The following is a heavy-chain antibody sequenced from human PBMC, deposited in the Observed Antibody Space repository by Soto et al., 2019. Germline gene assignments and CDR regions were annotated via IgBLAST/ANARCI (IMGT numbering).Heavy chain of an antibody. CDR1: GGSISPYY. Sequence: QVQLQESGPGLVKPSENLSLTCTVSGGSISPYYWSWIRQPPGKGLEWIGYVYYSGNTNYNPSLESRVTISVDTSRNRFSLNLTSATAADTAVYYCARKGAAASYAHYYMDVWGRGTAVTVSS. CDR3: ARKGAAASYAHYYMDV. V-gene: IGHV4-59*01. CDR2: VYYSGNT. J-gene: IGHJ6*03. D-gene: IGHD6-13*01.